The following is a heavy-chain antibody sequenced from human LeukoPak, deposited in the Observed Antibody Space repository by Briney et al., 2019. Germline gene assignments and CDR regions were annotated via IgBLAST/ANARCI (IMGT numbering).Heavy chain of an antibody. D-gene: IGHD3-22*01. CDR3: ASLYYYDSSGHFQH. CDR2: IYYSGST. Sequence: SETLSLTCTVSGGSISSYYWGWIRQPPGKGLEWIGSIYYSGSTYYNPSLKSRVTISVDTSKNQFSLKLSSVTAADTAVYYCASLYYYDSSGHFQHWGQGTLVTVSS. CDR1: GGSISSYY. V-gene: IGHV4-39*01. J-gene: IGHJ1*01.